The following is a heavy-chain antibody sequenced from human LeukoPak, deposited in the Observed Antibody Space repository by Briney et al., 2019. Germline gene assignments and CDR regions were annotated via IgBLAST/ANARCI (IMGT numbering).Heavy chain of an antibody. D-gene: IGHD1-26*01. J-gene: IGHJ6*03. Sequence: GGSLRLSCEASGLTFNKYWMTWVRQAPGKGLEWVANIKQDGSEKNYVDSVKGRFTISRDNAKNSLSLRMNSLSAEDTAVYYCAKEGGVYSTPYYMDVWGKGTTVTVSS. CDR1: GLTFNKYW. CDR2: IKQDGSEK. V-gene: IGHV3-7*01. CDR3: AKEGGVYSTPYYMDV.